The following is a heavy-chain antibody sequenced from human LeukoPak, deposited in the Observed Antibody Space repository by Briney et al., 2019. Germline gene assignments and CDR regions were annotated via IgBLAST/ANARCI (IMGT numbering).Heavy chain of an antibody. Sequence: GGSLTLSCAASGFTFSSYAMHWVRPAPGKGLEWVAVILYDGSNKYYADSVKGRFTISRDNSKNTLYLQMNSLRAEDTAVYYCAGGGTLHYYFDYWGQGTLVTVSS. J-gene: IGHJ4*02. CDR3: AGGGTLHYYFDY. CDR2: ILYDGSNK. CDR1: GFTFSSYA. D-gene: IGHD2-15*01. V-gene: IGHV3-30-3*01.